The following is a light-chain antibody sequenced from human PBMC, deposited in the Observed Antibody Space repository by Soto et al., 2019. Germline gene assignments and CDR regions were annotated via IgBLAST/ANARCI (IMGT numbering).Light chain of an antibody. V-gene: IGKV1-9*01. CDR2: AAS. CDR1: QGLSSY. J-gene: IGKJ5*01. Sequence: DIQLTQSPSFLSASVGDRVTITCRASQGLSSYLAWYQQKPGKAPKLLIYAASTLQSGVPSRFSGSGSGTEFTLTISSLQPEDFATYFCQQLNKYPITFGQGTRLEI. CDR3: QQLNKYPIT.